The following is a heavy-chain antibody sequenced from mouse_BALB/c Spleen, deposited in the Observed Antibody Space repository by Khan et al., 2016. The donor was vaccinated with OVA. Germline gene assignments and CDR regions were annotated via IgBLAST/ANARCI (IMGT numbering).Heavy chain of an antibody. CDR3: ARRNYFGYTFAY. Sequence: QVQLKESGAELARPGASVKLSCKASGYTFTDYYINWVKQRTGQGLEWIGEISPGSGDTYYNEKFQGKATLTADKSSSTAYMQQSSLTSEADAVYFWARRNYFGYTFAYWGQGTLVTVSA. CDR2: ISPGSGDT. J-gene: IGHJ3*01. CDR1: GYTFTDYY. D-gene: IGHD1-2*01. V-gene: IGHV1-77*01.